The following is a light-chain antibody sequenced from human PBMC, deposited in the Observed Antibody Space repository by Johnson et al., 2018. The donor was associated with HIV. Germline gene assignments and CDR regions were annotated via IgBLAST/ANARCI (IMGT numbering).Light chain of an antibody. Sequence: VLTQPPSVSAAPGQRVTISCSGSSFNIGINFVSWYQQVPGTAPKLLICESNKRPSGIPNRFSGSKSGTSATLGITGLQTGDEADYYCGTWDSRLSVYVFGTGTKVTV. CDR1: SFNIGINF. V-gene: IGLV1-51*02. J-gene: IGLJ1*01. CDR3: GTWDSRLSVYV. CDR2: ESN.